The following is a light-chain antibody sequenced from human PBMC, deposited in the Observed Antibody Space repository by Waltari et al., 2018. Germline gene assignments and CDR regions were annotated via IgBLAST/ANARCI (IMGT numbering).Light chain of an antibody. CDR1: QSLLESDGKTY. CDR2: DVS. Sequence: ETVMTQTPVSLSVTPGQPASMSCKSSQSLLESDGKTYLHWYLQKPGQSPQLLIYDVSSRFSGVPDRFSGSGSGTDFTLTISGLQPDDFATYYCQQYNDLYSFGRGTKLEI. J-gene: IGKJ2*01. CDR3: QQYNDLYS. V-gene: IGKV2-29*02.